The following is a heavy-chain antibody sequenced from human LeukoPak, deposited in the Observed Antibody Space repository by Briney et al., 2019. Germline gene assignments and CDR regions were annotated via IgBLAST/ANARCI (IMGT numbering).Heavy chain of an antibody. CDR3: ARVWDTAVMDY. D-gene: IGHD5-18*01. CDR2: INPSGSST. J-gene: IGHJ4*02. V-gene: IGHV1-46*01. CDR1: GYTFTSYY. Sequence: ASVNVSCKASGYTFTSYYMHWVRQAPGQGLEWMGVINPSGSSTSYAQKFQGRVTMTRDTSTSTVYMELSSLRSEDTAVYYCARVWDTAVMDYWGQGTLVTVSS.